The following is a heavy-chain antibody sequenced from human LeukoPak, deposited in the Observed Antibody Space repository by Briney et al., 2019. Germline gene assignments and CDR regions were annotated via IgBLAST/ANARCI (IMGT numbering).Heavy chain of an antibody. CDR2: ISSSTYI. CDR1: GFTFSSYS. V-gene: IGHV3-21*01. CDR3: ARDLSDDYVWGSYRYWAY. D-gene: IGHD3-16*02. J-gene: IGHJ4*02. Sequence: AGGSLRLSCAASGFTFSSYSMNWVRQAPGKGLEWVSSISSSTYIYYADSVRGRFTISRDNAKNSLYLQMNSLRAEDTAVYYCARDLSDDYVWGSYRYWAYWGQGTLVTVSS.